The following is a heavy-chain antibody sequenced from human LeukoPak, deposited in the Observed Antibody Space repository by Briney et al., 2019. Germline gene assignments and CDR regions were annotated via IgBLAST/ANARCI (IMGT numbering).Heavy chain of an antibody. J-gene: IGHJ5*02. CDR2: IIPILGIA. CDR1: GGTFSSYA. CDR3: ARDITKVRGALNWFDP. D-gene: IGHD3-10*01. Sequence: SVKVSCKASGGTFSSYAISWVRQAPGQGLEWMGRIIPILGIANYAQKFQGRVTITANKSTSTAYMELSSLRSEDTAVYYWARDITKVRGALNWFDPWGQGTLVTVSS. V-gene: IGHV1-69*04.